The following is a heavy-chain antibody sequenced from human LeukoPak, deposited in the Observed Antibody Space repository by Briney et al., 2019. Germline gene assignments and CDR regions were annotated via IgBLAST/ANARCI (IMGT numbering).Heavy chain of an antibody. D-gene: IGHD3-22*01. CDR3: ARVLESSKNYYDSSGYSETFDY. CDR2: INPSGGST. Sequence: ASVKVSCKASGYTFTSYYMHWVRQAPGQGLEWMGIINPSGGSTSYAQKFQGRVTMTRDTSTSTVYMELSSLRSEDTAVYYCARVLESSKNYYDSSGYSETFDYWGQGTLVTVSS. V-gene: IGHV1-46*01. CDR1: GYTFTSYY. J-gene: IGHJ4*02.